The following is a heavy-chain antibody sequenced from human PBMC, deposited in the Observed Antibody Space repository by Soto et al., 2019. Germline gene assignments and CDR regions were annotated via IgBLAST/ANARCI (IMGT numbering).Heavy chain of an antibody. CDR2: INPIGGST. D-gene: IGHD3-3*01. V-gene: IGHV1-46*01. J-gene: IGHJ5*02. Sequence: ASVKVSCKASGYDFTSHYMHWVRQAPGQGLEWMGIINPIGGSTNYAQKFQGRVTMTRDTSTSTVYMELSSLRSEDTAVYYCARGFYDFGFPWGQGTLVTVSS. CDR3: ARGFYDFGFP. CDR1: GYDFTSHY.